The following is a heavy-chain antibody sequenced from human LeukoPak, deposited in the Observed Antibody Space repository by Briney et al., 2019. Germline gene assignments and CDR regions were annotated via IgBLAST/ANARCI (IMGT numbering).Heavy chain of an antibody. V-gene: IGHV1-18*01. D-gene: IGHD2-15*01. CDR2: ISAYNGNR. CDR1: GYTFTRYG. CDR3: ARDETEDLKKENWFDP. Sequence: GASVKVSCKASGYTFTRYGISWVRQVPGQGGEWMGWISAYNGNRNYAQKFQGRVTMTTDTSTSTAYMELRSLRSDDTAVYYCARDETEDLKKENWFDPWGQGTLVTVSS. J-gene: IGHJ5*02.